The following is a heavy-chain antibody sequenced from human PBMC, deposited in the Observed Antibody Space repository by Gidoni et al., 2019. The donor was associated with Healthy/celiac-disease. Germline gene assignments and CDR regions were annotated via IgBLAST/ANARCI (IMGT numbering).Heavy chain of an antibody. CDR3: ARSYYGSGDIDWFDP. Sequence: STYYNPSLKSRVTISVDTSKNQFSLKLSSVTAADTAVYYCARSYYGSGDIDWFDPWGQGTLVTVSS. CDR2: ST. J-gene: IGHJ5*02. D-gene: IGHD3-10*01. V-gene: IGHV4-30-2*05.